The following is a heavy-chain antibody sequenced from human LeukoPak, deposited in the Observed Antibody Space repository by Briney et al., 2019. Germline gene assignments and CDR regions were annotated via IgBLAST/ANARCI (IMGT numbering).Heavy chain of an antibody. CDR2: IYYSGST. CDR3: ARASYYFDY. V-gene: IGHV4-31*11. CDR1: GGSFSGYY. J-gene: IGHJ4*02. Sequence: SETLSLTCAVYGGSFSGYYWSWIRQHPGKGLEWIGYIYYSGSTYYNPSLKSRVTISVDTSKNQFSLKLSSVTAADTAVYYCARASYYFDYWGQGTLVTVSS.